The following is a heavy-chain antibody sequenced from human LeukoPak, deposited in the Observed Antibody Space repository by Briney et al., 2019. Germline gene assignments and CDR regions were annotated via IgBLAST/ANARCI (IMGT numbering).Heavy chain of an antibody. D-gene: IGHD5-18*01. J-gene: IGHJ4*02. CDR1: GFTFSSYG. V-gene: IGHV3-33*01. CDR3: ARDMDTGVFDY. CDR2: IWYDGSNK. Sequence: GRSLRLSCAASGFTFSSYGMHWVRQAPGKGLEWVAVIWYDGSNKYYADSVKGRFTISRDNSKNTLYLQMNSLRAEDTAVYYCARDMDTGVFDYWGQGTLVTVSS.